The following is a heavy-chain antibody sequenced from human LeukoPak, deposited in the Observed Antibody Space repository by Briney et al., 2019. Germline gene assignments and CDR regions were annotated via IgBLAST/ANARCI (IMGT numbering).Heavy chain of an antibody. J-gene: IGHJ4*02. Sequence: PGGSLRLSCAASGFSLKTCNMNWVRQAPGKGLEWVAVIWYDGSNKYYADSVKGRFTISRDNSKNTLYLQMNSLRAEDTAVYYCARVSGSGYYDFDYWGQGTLVTVSS. CDR2: IWYDGSNK. V-gene: IGHV3-33*08. CDR3: ARVSGSGYYDFDY. D-gene: IGHD3-22*01. CDR1: GFSLKTCN.